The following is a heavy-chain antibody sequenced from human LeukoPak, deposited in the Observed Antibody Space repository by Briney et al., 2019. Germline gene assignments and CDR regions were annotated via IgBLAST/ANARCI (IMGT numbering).Heavy chain of an antibody. J-gene: IGHJ4*02. CDR1: GFTFSSYA. CDR2: ISGSGGST. D-gene: IGHD3-9*01. CDR3: ANTQARLRYLDGLSLPYYFDY. V-gene: IGHV3-23*01. Sequence: PGGSLRLSCAASGFTFSSYAMSWVRQAPGKGLEWVSAISGSGGSTYYADSVKGRFTISRDNSKNTLYLQMNSLRAEDTAVYYCANTQARLRYLDGLSLPYYFDYWGQGTLVTVSS.